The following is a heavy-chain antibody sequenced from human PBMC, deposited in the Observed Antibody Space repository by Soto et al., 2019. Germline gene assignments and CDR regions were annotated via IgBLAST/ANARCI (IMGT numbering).Heavy chain of an antibody. Sequence: EVQLLESGGGLVQPGGSLRLSCAASGFSFSDYSMSWVRQAPGRGLEWVSTLTPAGTTYYADSVKGRFTISRDNYRNTLSLQMYNLRAEDTARYHCTKRATTVPTPGNYFDCWGQGTLVTVSS. CDR1: GFSFSDYS. J-gene: IGHJ4*02. D-gene: IGHD2-15*01. CDR3: TKRATTVPTPGNYFDC. V-gene: IGHV3-23*01. CDR2: LTPAGTT.